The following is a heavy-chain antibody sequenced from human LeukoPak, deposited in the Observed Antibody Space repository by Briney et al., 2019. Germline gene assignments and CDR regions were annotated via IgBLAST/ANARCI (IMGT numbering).Heavy chain of an antibody. CDR1: GFTFSSYW. CDR3: ARRGLVPAFDI. CDR2: INGDGSST. D-gene: IGHD2-2*01. J-gene: IGHJ3*02. V-gene: IGHV3-74*01. Sequence: GVSLRLSCAASGFTFSSYWMHWVRQAPGKGLVWVSRINGDGSSTTYADAVKGRFTISRDNAKNTLYLQMSSLRAEDTAVYYCARRGLVPAFDIWGQGTMDTVAS.